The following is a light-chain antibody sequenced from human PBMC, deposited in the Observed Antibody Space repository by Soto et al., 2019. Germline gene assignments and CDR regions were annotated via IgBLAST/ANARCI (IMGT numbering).Light chain of an antibody. CDR2: DAS. V-gene: IGKV3-11*01. Sequence: EIVLTQSPATLSLSPGERATLSCRASQSVSSYLAWYQQKPGQAPRLLIYDASNRATGIPARFSGSGSGTDFTLNISSLEPEDFAVYYCQQRSHWPRTFGQGTKVEIK. J-gene: IGKJ1*01. CDR3: QQRSHWPRT. CDR1: QSVSSY.